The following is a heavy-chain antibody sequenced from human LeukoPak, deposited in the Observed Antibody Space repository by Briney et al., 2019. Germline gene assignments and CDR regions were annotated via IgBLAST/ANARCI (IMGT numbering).Heavy chain of an antibody. CDR1: GYTFTGYY. CDR3: ASNDYGDSQFDP. CDR2: INPNSGGT. Sequence: ASVTVSCKASGYTFTGYYMHWVRQAPGQGLEWMGRINPNSGGTNYAQKFQGRVTMTRDTSISTAYMELSRLRSDDTAVYYCASNDYGDSQFDPWGQGTLVTVSS. V-gene: IGHV1-2*06. D-gene: IGHD4-17*01. J-gene: IGHJ5*02.